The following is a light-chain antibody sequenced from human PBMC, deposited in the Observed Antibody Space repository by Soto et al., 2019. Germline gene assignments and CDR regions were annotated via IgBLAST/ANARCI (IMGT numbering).Light chain of an antibody. J-gene: IGKJ4*01. CDR2: DAS. CDR1: QSVSSY. CDR3: LQRSNWPQT. Sequence: EIVLTQSPATLSLSPGERATLSCRASQSVSSYLAWYQQKPGQAPRLLIYDASNRATGIPARFSGSGSGTDFTITISSLEPEDFAVYYCLQRSNWPQTFGGGTKVEIK. V-gene: IGKV3-11*01.